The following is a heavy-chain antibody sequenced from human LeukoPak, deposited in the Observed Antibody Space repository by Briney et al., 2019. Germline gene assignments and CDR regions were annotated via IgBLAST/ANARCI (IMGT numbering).Heavy chain of an antibody. CDR3: ARGNPVGAPYNLLDP. Sequence: GASVKVSCKASGYTFTSYYMHWVRQAPGQGLEGMGIINPSGGSTNYAQKFQGRVTINRDISKSTVYMELSSLRSEDTAVYYCARGNPVGAPYNLLDPWGQGTLVTVSS. CDR2: INPSGGST. CDR1: GYTFTSYY. V-gene: IGHV1-46*01. D-gene: IGHD1-26*01. J-gene: IGHJ5*02.